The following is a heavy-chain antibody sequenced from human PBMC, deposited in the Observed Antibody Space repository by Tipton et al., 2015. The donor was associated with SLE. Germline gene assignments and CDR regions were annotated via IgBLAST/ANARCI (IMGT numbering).Heavy chain of an antibody. CDR3: ARSGALVPASITWLDP. CDR2: VYYSGST. V-gene: IGHV4-31*03. J-gene: IGHJ5*02. Sequence: TLSLTCTVAGASISSGGFYWSWIRQRPGKGLEWIGYVYYSGSTYYNPSLKSRVSISVDTSKNHFSLNLNSVTAADTAIYYCARSGALVPASITWLDPWGLGTLVTVSS. CDR1: GASISSGGFY. D-gene: IGHD2-2*01.